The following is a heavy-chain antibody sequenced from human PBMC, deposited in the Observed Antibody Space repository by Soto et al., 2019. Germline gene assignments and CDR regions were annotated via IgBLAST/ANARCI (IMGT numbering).Heavy chain of an antibody. J-gene: IGHJ3*02. CDR2: IYNDGSRT. Sequence: EVQLVESGGGLVQPGGSLRLSCAASGFSFSSSWMHWVRQAPGKGLVWVSRIYNDGSRTTYADSVKGRFTISRVNAKNTRGKAMSRLSGDETAVYYGTSSDCRGDSCLGYGAFDIWGQGSMVTVSS. CDR1: GFSFSSSW. V-gene: IGHV3-74*01. D-gene: IGHD2-15*01. CDR3: TSSDCRGDSCLGYGAFDI.